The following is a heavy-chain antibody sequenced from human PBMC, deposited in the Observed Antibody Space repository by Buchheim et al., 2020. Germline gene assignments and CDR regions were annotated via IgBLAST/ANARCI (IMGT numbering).Heavy chain of an antibody. J-gene: IGHJ4*02. CDR3: AKDRCRRGDCYLDY. CDR1: GFTFSKFG. D-gene: IGHD2-21*02. Sequence: QVQLVESGGGVVQPGGSLRLSCAASGFTFSKFGIHWVRQVPGKGLEWEAVISSDGSEKYYVDSVKGRFSISRDNSKNTLYLQINSLRPEDTAVYYCAKDRCRRGDCYLDYWGQGTL. CDR2: ISSDGSEK. V-gene: IGHV3-30*18.